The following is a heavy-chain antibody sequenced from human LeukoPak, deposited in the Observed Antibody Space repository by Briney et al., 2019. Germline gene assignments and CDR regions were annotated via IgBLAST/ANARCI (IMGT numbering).Heavy chain of an antibody. V-gene: IGHV3-23*01. Sequence: GGSLRLSCAASGFTFSNYAMSWVRQAPGKGLELVSSISGTNTYYTDSVKGRFTISRDNSKNTLYLRMNSLRAEDTAVYFCARTPYLYFGSGSFQFDYWGQGTLVTVSS. D-gene: IGHD3-10*01. CDR1: GFTFSNYA. J-gene: IGHJ4*02. CDR3: ARTPYLYFGSGSFQFDY. CDR2: ISGTNT.